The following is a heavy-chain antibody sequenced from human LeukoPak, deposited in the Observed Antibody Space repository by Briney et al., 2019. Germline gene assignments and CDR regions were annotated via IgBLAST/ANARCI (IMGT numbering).Heavy chain of an antibody. CDR1: GGSFSGYY. V-gene: IGHV4-34*01. J-gene: IGHJ4*01. Sequence: SETLSLACAVYGGSFSGYYWSWICQPPGRGLEWVGEINHRGSTNYNPSLKSRVTISVDTSKNQSSLKLSSVTAADTAVYYCARVFKQQLTNWGQGTLVTVSS. CDR3: ARVFKQQLTN. D-gene: IGHD6-13*01. CDR2: INHRGST.